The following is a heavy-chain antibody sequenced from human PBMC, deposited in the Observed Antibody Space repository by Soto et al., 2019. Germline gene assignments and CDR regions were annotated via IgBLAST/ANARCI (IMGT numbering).Heavy chain of an antibody. CDR2: ISYSGST. CDR3: ARHTPAISISDH. J-gene: IGHJ4*02. Sequence: QLQLQESGPGLVKPSETLSLTCTVSGGSISSSSYYWGWIRQPPGKGREWIGSISYSGSTYYNPSLKSRVTISVDTSKNQFSLKLSSVTAADTAVYYCARHTPAISISDHWGQGTLVTVSS. D-gene: IGHD2-15*01. CDR1: GGSISSSSYY. V-gene: IGHV4-39*01.